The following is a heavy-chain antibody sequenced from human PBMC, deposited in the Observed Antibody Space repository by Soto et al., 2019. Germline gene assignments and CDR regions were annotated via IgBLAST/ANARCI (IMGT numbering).Heavy chain of an antibody. CDR3: VKERRSGRYSSYHS. CDR2: ISGSGGST. D-gene: IGHD1-26*01. Sequence: PAGSLRLSCAASGFTFSSYAMSWVRQAPGKGLEWVSAISGSGGSTYYADSVKGRFTISRDNSKNTLYLQMNSLRAEDTAVYYGVKERRSGRYSSYHSWRQASLV. J-gene: IGHJ4*02. CDR1: GFTFSSYA. V-gene: IGHV3-23*01.